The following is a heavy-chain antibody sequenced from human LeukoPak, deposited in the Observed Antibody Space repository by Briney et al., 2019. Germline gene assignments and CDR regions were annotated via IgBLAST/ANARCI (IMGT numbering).Heavy chain of an antibody. V-gene: IGHV1-2*02. D-gene: IGHD3-22*01. J-gene: IGHJ4*02. CDR1: GYXFIGYF. CDR2: INPNSGGT. Sequence: GASVKVSCKASGYXFIGYFIHWVRQAPGQGLEWMGWINPNSGGTKYAQKLQDRVTMTRDTSISTAYMELSRLTSDDTAMYFCARGGYYDSSGFYYHDNWGQGTLVTVSS. CDR3: ARGGYYDSSGFYYHDN.